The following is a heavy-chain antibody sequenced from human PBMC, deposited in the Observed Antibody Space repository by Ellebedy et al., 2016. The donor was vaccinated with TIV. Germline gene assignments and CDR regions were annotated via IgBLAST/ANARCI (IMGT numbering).Heavy chain of an antibody. D-gene: IGHD3-16*01. J-gene: IGHJ4*02. Sequence: GESLKISCKGSGYSFTSNWIGWVRQLPGKGLEWMGMIYPGKSDTRYSPSFQGQVTISADKSIRTAYLQWSRLKASDSPMYYCATSRLGDYDYYYWGQGTLVTVSS. CDR2: IYPGKSDT. CDR1: GYSFTSNW. CDR3: ATSRLGDYDYYY. V-gene: IGHV5-51*01.